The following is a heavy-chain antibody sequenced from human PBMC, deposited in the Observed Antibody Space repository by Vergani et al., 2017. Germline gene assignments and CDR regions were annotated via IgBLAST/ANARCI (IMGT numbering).Heavy chain of an antibody. V-gene: IGHV5-51*01. D-gene: IGHD1-1*01. CDR2: IYPADSDT. Sequence: EVELVQSGPEMRKPGESLKISCKGSEYSFGHYWIGWVRQMPGKGLEWMGIIYPADSDTRYSPSFQGQVTISADKSISTAVLQWDSLKASDTALYYCARHTTYTDSWGQGTLVTVSS. CDR1: EYSFGHYW. CDR3: ARHTTYTDS. J-gene: IGHJ4*02.